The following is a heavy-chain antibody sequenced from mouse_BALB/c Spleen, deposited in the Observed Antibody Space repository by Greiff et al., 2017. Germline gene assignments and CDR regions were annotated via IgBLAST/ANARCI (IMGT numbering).Heavy chain of an antibody. CDR3: ARRDFDY. CDR1: GYTFTSYW. CDR2: INPSTGYT. J-gene: IGHJ2*01. Sequence: GQLQQSGAELAKPGASVKMSCKASGYTFTSYWTHWVKQRPGQGLEWIGYINPSTGYTEYNQKFKDKATLTADKSSSTAYMQLSSLTSEDSAVYYCARRDFDYWGQGTTLTVSS. V-gene: IGHV1-7*01.